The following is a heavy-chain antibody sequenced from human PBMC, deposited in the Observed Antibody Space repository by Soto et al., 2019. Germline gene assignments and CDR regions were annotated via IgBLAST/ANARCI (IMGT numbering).Heavy chain of an antibody. V-gene: IGHV2-5*02. CDR1: GFSLSTRGVS. Sequence: QITLKESGPTLVRPKQTLTLTCTFSGFSLSTRGVSVGWIRQPLGKALEWLALIYWDDEKSYNSSLKTRLTITTNNSKYQVLLNMINMDPVDTATYFCAHVLGYCSGGSCYSGPSDYWGQGTLVTVSS. CDR2: IYWDDEK. D-gene: IGHD2-15*01. J-gene: IGHJ4*02. CDR3: AHVLGYCSGGSCYSGPSDY.